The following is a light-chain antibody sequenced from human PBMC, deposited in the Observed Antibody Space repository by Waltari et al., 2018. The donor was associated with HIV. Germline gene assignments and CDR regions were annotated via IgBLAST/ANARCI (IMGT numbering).Light chain of an antibody. CDR3: QHYHTYPYT. CDR2: KAS. CDR1: ESISSW. Sequence: QTTQSPSILSASVGERITITSPARESISSWLAWYQHKPGKAPKLLISKASTLESGFPSRFRGSGSGTEFTLTITRLQPDDFATYYCQHYHTYPYTFGQGTKLDLK. V-gene: IGKV1-5*03. J-gene: IGKJ2*01.